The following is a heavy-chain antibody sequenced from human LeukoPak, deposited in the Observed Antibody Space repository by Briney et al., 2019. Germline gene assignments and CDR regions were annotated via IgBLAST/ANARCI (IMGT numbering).Heavy chain of an antibody. CDR1: GGTFSSYA. Sequence: ASVKVSCKASGGTFSSYAISWVRQAPGQGLEWMGRIIPILGIANYAQKFQGRVTITADKSTSTAYMELSSLRSEDTAVYYCASGPAYQGDISTSTSFDYWGQGTLVTVSS. J-gene: IGHJ4*02. CDR3: ASGPAYQGDISTSTSFDY. CDR2: IIPILGIA. V-gene: IGHV1-69*04. D-gene: IGHD3-9*01.